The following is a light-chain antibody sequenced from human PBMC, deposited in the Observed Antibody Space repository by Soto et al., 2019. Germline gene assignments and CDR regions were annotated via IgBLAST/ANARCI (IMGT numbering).Light chain of an antibody. Sequence: QSALTQPASVSGSPGQSITISCTGTSSDVGGYNYVSWYQQHPGKATKLMIYDVSNRPSGVSNRFSGSKSGNTASLTISGLQAEDEAYYYCSSYTSSRTLVFGTGTKVTVL. V-gene: IGLV2-14*01. J-gene: IGLJ1*01. CDR3: SSYTSSRTLV. CDR2: DVS. CDR1: SSDVGGYNY.